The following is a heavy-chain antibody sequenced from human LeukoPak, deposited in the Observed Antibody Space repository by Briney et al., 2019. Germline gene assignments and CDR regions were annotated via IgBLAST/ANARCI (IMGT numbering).Heavy chain of an antibody. CDR3: ARAQRYGYYYYYYMDV. Sequence: ASVKVSCKASGGTFSSYAISWVRQAPGQGLEWMGGIIPIFGTANYAQKFQGRVTITADESTSTAYMELSSLRSEDTAVYYCARAQRYGYYYYYYMDVWGKGTTVTISS. J-gene: IGHJ6*03. V-gene: IGHV1-69*13. D-gene: IGHD2-15*01. CDR1: GGTFSSYA. CDR2: IIPIFGTA.